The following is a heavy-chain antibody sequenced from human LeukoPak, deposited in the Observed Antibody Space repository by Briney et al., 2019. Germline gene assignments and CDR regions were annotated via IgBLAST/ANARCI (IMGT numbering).Heavy chain of an antibody. J-gene: IGHJ3*02. V-gene: IGHV4-59*01. Sequence: SETLSLTCTVSGGSISSYYWSWIRQPPGKGLEWIGYIYYSGSTNYNPSLKSRVTISVDTSKNQFSLKLSSVTAADTAVYYCARGDSSSWYSFGAFDIWGQGTMVTASS. CDR2: IYYSGST. CDR3: ARGDSSSWYSFGAFDI. D-gene: IGHD6-13*01. CDR1: GGSISSYY.